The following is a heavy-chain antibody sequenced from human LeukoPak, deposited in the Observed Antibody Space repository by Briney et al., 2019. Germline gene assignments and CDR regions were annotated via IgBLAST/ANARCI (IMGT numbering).Heavy chain of an antibody. Sequence: PGGSLRLSCAASGFTFSSYAMSWVRQAPGKGLEWVSSISGSGGSTYYADSVTGRFTISRDNSENTLYLQVNSLRAEDTAVYYCAKHRRFGELFNDAFDIWGQGTMVTVSS. CDR3: AKHRRFGELFNDAFDI. CDR2: ISGSGGST. D-gene: IGHD3-10*01. CDR1: GFTFSSYA. J-gene: IGHJ3*02. V-gene: IGHV3-23*01.